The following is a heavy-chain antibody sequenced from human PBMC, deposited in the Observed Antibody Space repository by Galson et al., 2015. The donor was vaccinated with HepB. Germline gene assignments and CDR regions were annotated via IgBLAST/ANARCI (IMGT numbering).Heavy chain of an antibody. D-gene: IGHD2-2*01. Sequence: SVKVSCKASGGTFSSYAISWVRQAPGQGLEWVGGIIPIFGTANYAQKFQGRVTITADESTSTAYMELSSLRSEDTAVYYCARMERCSSTSCSQQKYYYYGMDVWGQGTTVTVSS. V-gene: IGHV1-69*13. J-gene: IGHJ6*02. CDR3: ARMERCSSTSCSQQKYYYYGMDV. CDR1: GGTFSSYA. CDR2: IIPIFGTA.